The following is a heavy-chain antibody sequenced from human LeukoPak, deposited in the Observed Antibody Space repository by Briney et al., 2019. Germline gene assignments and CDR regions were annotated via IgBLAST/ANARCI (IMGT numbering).Heavy chain of an antibody. CDR3: ARDEYYYDSSGYFDY. D-gene: IGHD3-22*01. CDR1: GFTFSNYD. V-gene: IGHV3-48*01. Sequence: PGGSLRLSCEASGFTFSNYDMNWVRQAPGKGLEWVSYIRRSGSTIYYADSVKGRVTISRDNAKNSLYLQMNSLRAEDTAVYYCARDEYYYDSSGYFDYWGQGTLVTVSS. CDR2: IRRSGSTI. J-gene: IGHJ4*02.